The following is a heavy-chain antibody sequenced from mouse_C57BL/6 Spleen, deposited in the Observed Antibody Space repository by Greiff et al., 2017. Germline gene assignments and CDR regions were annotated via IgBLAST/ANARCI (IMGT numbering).Heavy chain of an antibody. D-gene: IGHD2-3*01. CDR3: AREEDGPTMDY. Sequence: VQLVESGAELVRPGASVKLSCKASGYTFTDYYINWVKQRPGQGLEWIARIYPGSGNTYYNEKFKGKATLTAEKSSSTAYMQLSSLTSEDSAVYFCAREEDGPTMDYWGQGTSVTVSS. CDR2: IYPGSGNT. V-gene: IGHV1-76*01. CDR1: GYTFTDYY. J-gene: IGHJ4*01.